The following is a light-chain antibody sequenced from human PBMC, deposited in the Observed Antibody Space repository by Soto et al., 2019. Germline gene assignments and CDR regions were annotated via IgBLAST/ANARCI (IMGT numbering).Light chain of an antibody. CDR1: TGAVTRGYY. V-gene: IGLV7-43*01. J-gene: IGLJ2*01. CDR2: SIN. CDR3: LLFFGDALLI. Sequence: QTVVTQEPSLTVSPGGTVTLTCASSTGAVTRGYYPNWFQQKPGQAPRPLIHSINNKYSWTPARFSGSLLEGKAALTLSGAQPDDEAEYYCLLFFGDALLIFGGGTKLTVL.